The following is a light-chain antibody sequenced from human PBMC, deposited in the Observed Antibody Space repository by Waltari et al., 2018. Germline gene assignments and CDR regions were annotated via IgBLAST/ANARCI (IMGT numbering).Light chain of an antibody. CDR1: QSVTTK. CDR3: QQYHNWPPWT. CDR2: DAS. V-gene: IGKV3D-15*01. Sequence: TQSPSFLSASIGDRATLSCRASQSVTTKLAWYQLKPGQAPRLLIYDASSRATGIPARFSGSGFGTEFTLTISSLQSEDFAVYYCQQYHNWPPWTFGRGTKVEIK. J-gene: IGKJ1*01.